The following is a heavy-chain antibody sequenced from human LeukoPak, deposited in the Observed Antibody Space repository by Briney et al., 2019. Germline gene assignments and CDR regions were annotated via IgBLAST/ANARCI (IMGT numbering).Heavy chain of an antibody. CDR3: ARETSYCSGGSCYGWFDP. CDR1: GFTFSSYA. V-gene: IGHV3-30-3*01. J-gene: IGHJ5*02. Sequence: QAGGSLRLSCAASGFTFSSYAMHWVRQAPGKGLEWVAVISYDGSNKYYADSVKGRFTISRDNSKNTLYLQMNSLRAEDTAVYYCARETSYCSGGSCYGWFDPWGQGTLVTASS. CDR2: ISYDGSNK. D-gene: IGHD2-15*01.